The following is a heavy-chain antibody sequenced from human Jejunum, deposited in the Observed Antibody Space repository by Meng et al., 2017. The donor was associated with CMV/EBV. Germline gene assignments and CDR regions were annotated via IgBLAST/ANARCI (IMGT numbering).Heavy chain of an antibody. V-gene: IGHV3-74*01. CDR3: VRLNTLTPFDY. CDR2: INPDGSST. D-gene: IGHD3-9*01. Sequence: AASGFTFNSCGMHWVRQAPGKGLVWVSRINPDGSSTSYADSVKGRFTISRDNAKNTLYLQMNSLRAEDTAVYYCVRLNTLTPFDYWGQGTLVTVSS. J-gene: IGHJ4*02. CDR1: GFTFNSCG.